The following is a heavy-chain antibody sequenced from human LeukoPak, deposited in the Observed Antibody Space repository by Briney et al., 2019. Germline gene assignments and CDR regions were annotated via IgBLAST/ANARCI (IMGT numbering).Heavy chain of an antibody. CDR2: ISYDGSNK. Sequence: GGSLRLSCAASGFTFSSYAMHWVRQAPGKGLEWVAVISYDGSNKYYADSVKGRFTISRDNSKNTLYLQMNSLRAEDTAVYYCARGGIVVVPSYPNWWGQGTLVTVSS. D-gene: IGHD2-2*01. J-gene: IGHJ4*02. CDR1: GFTFSSYA. CDR3: ARGGIVVVPSYPNW. V-gene: IGHV3-30-3*01.